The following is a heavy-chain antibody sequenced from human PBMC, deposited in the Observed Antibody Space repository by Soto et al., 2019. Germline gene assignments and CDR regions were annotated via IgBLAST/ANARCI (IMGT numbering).Heavy chain of an antibody. CDR2: MFYSGLT. Sequence: PSETLSLTCSVSGYSVTSSDYYWAWIRQPPGKGLEWIGSMFYSGLTYYNPSLKSRVTLSVHTSKNQFSVRLNSVTAADTAVYYCAPLSVSLSGPYGIHVWGQGTTVTVSS. CDR3: APLSVSLSGPYGIHV. CDR1: GYSVTSSDYY. J-gene: IGHJ6*02. D-gene: IGHD2-15*01. V-gene: IGHV4-39*01.